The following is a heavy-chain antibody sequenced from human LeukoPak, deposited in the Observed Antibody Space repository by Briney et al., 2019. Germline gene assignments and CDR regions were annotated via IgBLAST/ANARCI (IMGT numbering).Heavy chain of an antibody. CDR2: IIPIFGTA. CDR1: GGTFSSYA. CDR3: VMSGNSVFQMYNWFAP. V-gene: IGHV1-69*05. Sequence: SVKVSCKASGGTFSSYAISWVGQAPGQGLEWMGWIIPIFGTANYAQKFQGRVTITMDESTSKAYMELSSLRSEDTAVYYCVMSGNSVFQMYNWFAPWGQGTLVTVSS. J-gene: IGHJ5*02. D-gene: IGHD4-23*01.